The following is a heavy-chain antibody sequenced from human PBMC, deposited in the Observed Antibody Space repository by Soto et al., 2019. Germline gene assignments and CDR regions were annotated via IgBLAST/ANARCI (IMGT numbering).Heavy chain of an antibody. D-gene: IGHD6-13*01. CDR3: AREKGQQLVRGYYYYGMDV. J-gene: IGHJ6*02. V-gene: IGHV4-59*01. Sequence: SETLSLTCTVSGGSISSYYWSWIRQPPGKGLEWIGYIYYSGSTNYNPSLKSRVTISVDTSKNQFSLKLSSVTAADTAVYYCAREKGQQLVRGYYYYGMDVWGQGTTVTLSS. CDR2: IYYSGST. CDR1: GGSISSYY.